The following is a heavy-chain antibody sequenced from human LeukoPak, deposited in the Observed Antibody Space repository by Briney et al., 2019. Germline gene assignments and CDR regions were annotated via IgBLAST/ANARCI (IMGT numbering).Heavy chain of an antibody. Sequence: PGGSLRLSCAASGFTFSSYWMSWVRQAPGKGLEWVANIKQDGSEKYYVVSVKGRFTISRDNAKNSLYLQMNSLRAEDTAVYYCARDDGSGSYYLYYYYGMDVWGQGTTVTVSS. V-gene: IGHV3-7*01. D-gene: IGHD3-10*01. CDR1: GFTFSSYW. J-gene: IGHJ6*02. CDR2: IKQDGSEK. CDR3: ARDDGSGSYYLYYYYGMDV.